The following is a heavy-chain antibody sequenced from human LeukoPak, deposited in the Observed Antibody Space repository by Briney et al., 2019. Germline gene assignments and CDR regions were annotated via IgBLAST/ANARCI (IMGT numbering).Heavy chain of an antibody. CDR3: ATYFAGAETFDI. V-gene: IGHV5-51*01. CDR2: IFPGDSDT. J-gene: IGHJ3*02. CDR1: GNSITTYW. D-gene: IGHD3-16*01. Sequence: GESLKISCKASGNSITTYWIGWVRQKPGKGLEWMGLIFPGDSDTKYSPSFQGQVTISADKSISIAYLQWSSLKASDTAMYYCATYFAGAETFDIWGQGTMVTVSS.